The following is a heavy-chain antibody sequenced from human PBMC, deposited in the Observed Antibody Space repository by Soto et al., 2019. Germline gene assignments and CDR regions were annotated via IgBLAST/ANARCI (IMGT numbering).Heavy chain of an antibody. Sequence: GGSLILSCAASGFTVSSNYMSWVRQAPGKGLEWVSVIFTGGSTYYADSVKGRFTISRHSSMNTVYLQMDSLRAEDTAVYYCARDRQSSGWLDAFDIWGQGTMVTVSS. V-gene: IGHV3-53*04. CDR2: IFTGGST. CDR1: GFTVSSNY. J-gene: IGHJ3*02. CDR3: ARDRQSSGWLDAFDI. D-gene: IGHD6-19*01.